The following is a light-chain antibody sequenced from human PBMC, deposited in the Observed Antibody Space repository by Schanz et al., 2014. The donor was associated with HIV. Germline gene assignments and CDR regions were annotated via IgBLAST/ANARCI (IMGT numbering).Light chain of an antibody. CDR3: SSYGGNYNLL. CDR1: SSDVGGGNY. V-gene: IGLV2-11*01. CDR2: DVI. Sequence: QSALTQPRSVSGSPGQSVTISCIGTSSDVGGGNYVSWYQQHPGKAPKVVIYDVIERPSGVPDRFSGSKSDNTASLTISGLQAEDEADYYCSSYGGNYNLLFGGGTKLTVL. J-gene: IGLJ2*01.